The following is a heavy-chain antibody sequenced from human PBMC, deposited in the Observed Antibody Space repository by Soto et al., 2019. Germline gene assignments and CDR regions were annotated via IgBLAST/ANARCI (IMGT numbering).Heavy chain of an antibody. CDR2: IWYDGSNK. D-gene: IGHD3-10*01. CDR1: GFTFSSYG. CDR3: ARDNYSRLKVQHKAEPYRAFDI. J-gene: IGHJ3*02. Sequence: PGGSLRLSCAASGFTFSSYGMHWVRQAPGKGLEWVAVIWYDGSNKYYADSVKGRFTISRDNSKNTLYLQMNSLRAEDTAVYYCARDNYSRLKVQHKAEPYRAFDIWGQGTMVTVSS. V-gene: IGHV3-33*01.